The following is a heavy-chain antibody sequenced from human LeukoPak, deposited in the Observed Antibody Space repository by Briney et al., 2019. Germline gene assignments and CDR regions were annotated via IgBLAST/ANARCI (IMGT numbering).Heavy chain of an antibody. Sequence: PGGSLRLSCAASGFTFSSYWMHWVRQAPGKGLVWVSRISPDGSSTTYADSVKGRFTISRDNAKNTLYLQMNSLRGEDTAIYYCAKDGEQQLIRGYFDYWGQGALVTVSS. V-gene: IGHV3-74*01. J-gene: IGHJ4*02. D-gene: IGHD6-13*01. CDR2: ISPDGSST. CDR1: GFTFSSYW. CDR3: AKDGEQQLIRGYFDY.